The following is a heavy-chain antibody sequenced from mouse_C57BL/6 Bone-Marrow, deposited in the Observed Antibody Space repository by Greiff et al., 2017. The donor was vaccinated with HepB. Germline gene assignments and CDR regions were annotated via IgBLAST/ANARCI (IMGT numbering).Heavy chain of an antibody. Sequence: VKLQESGAELVRPGTSVKVSCKASGYAFTNYLIEWVKQRPGQGLEWIGVINPGSGGTNYNEKFKGKATLTADKSSSTAYMQLSSLTSEDSAVYFCARAGGYYYGRWAWFAYWGQGTLVTVSA. CDR1: GYAFTNYL. V-gene: IGHV1-54*01. CDR3: ARAGGYYYGRWAWFAY. CDR2: INPGSGGT. J-gene: IGHJ3*01. D-gene: IGHD1-1*01.